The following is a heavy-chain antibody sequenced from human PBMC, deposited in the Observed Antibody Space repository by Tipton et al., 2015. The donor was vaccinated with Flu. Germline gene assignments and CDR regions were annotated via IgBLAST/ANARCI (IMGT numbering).Heavy chain of an antibody. CDR3: ARVADSGSYSVGAFDI. J-gene: IGHJ3*02. D-gene: IGHD1-26*01. Sequence: TLSLTCTVSGGSISSYYWSWIRQPAGKGLEWIGRIYTSGSTNYTPSLKSRVTMSVDTSKNQFSLKLSSVTAADTAVYYCARVADSGSYSVGAFDIWGQGTMVTVSS. CDR1: GGSISSYY. CDR2: IYTSGST. V-gene: IGHV4-4*07.